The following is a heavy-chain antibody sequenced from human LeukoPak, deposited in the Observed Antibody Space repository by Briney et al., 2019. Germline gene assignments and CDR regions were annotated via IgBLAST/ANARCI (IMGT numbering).Heavy chain of an antibody. J-gene: IGHJ4*02. V-gene: IGHV4-59*01. CDR1: GGSISSYY. CDR2: IYYSGST. D-gene: IGHD3-22*01. CDR3: ARGRSSGSYDY. Sequence: PSETLSLTCTVSGGSISSYYWSWIRQPPGKGLEWIGYIYYSGSTNYNPSLKSRVTISVDTSKNQFSLKLSPVTAADTAVYYCARGRSSGSYDYWGQGTLVTVSS.